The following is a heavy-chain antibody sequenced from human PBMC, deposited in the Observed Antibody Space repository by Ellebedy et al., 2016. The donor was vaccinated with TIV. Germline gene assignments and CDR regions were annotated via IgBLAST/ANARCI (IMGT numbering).Heavy chain of an antibody. D-gene: IGHD5-18*01. Sequence: PGGSLRPSCAASGFTFRNYGLHWVRQAPGKGLEWVGMIRYDGTNTLYTDSVKGRLTISRDNSKNTLFLQMSSLRTDDTAVYYCAKDGYEPFDHWGQGALVIVSS. CDR2: IRYDGTNT. V-gene: IGHV3-30*02. CDR1: GFTFRNYG. CDR3: AKDGYEPFDH. J-gene: IGHJ4*02.